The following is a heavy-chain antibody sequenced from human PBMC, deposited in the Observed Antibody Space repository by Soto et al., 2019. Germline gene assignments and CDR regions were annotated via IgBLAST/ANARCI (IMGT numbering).Heavy chain of an antibody. J-gene: IGHJ5*02. CDR2: ISYDGSNK. CDR3: AKHHRGAVVVPAAGWFDP. CDR1: GFTFSSYG. D-gene: IGHD2-2*01. V-gene: IGHV3-30*18. Sequence: GGSLRLSCAASGFTFSSYGMHWVRQAPGKGLEWVAVISYDGSNKYYADSVKGRFTISRDNSKNTLYLQMNSLRAEDTAVYYCAKHHRGAVVVPAAGWFDPWGQGTLVTVSS.